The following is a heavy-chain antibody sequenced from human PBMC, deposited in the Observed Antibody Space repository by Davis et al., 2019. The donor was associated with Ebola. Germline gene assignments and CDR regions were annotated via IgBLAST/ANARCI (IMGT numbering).Heavy chain of an antibody. J-gene: IGHJ6*04. CDR1: GYTFTSYG. CDR3: ARDPLGSGSYNNPSYYYYGMDV. D-gene: IGHD3-10*01. CDR2: ISAYNGNT. Sequence: AASVKVSCKASGYTFTSYGISWVRQAPGQGLEWMGWISAYNGNTNYAQKLQGRVTMTTDTSTSTAYMELRSLRSDDTAVYYCARDPLGSGSYNNPSYYYYGMDVWGKGTTVTVSS. V-gene: IGHV1-18*01.